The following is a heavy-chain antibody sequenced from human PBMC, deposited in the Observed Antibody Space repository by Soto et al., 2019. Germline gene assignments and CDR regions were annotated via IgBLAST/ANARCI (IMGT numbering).Heavy chain of an antibody. D-gene: IGHD4-17*01. V-gene: IGHV4-61*01. CDR2: NFYTGST. CDR1: GGFVSSDSYY. J-gene: IGHJ4*02. Sequence: TLSLTCTVSGGFVSSDSYYWSWIRQAPGKGLEWIGYNFYTGSTNYNPSLKSRVTISVDKTKNQISQKLNSDTAADTAVYYCARVYDYFDYWGQGTLVTVSA. CDR3: ARVYDYFDY.